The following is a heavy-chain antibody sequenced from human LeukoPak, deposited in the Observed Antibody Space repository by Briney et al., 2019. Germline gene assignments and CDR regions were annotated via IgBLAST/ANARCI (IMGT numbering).Heavy chain of an antibody. D-gene: IGHD3-22*01. Sequence: PSETLSLTCTVSGYSISSGYYWGWIRQPPGKGLEWIGSIYHSGSTYYNPSLKSRVTISVDTSKNQFSLKLSSVTAADTAVYYCARSLSDDQYYYDRGAFDIWGQGTMVTVSS. CDR3: ARSLSDDQYYYDRGAFDI. CDR2: IYHSGST. J-gene: IGHJ3*02. CDR1: GYSISSGYY. V-gene: IGHV4-38-2*02.